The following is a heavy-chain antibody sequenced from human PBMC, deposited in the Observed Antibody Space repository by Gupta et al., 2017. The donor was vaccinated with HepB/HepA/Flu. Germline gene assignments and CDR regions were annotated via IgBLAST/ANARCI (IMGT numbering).Heavy chain of an antibody. V-gene: IGHV4-30-4*01. J-gene: IGHJ5*01. CDR3: ARFAYGDWLDS. CDR1: GTSINSGDYF. Sequence: VQLQESGPALVKPSQTLSLTFTVSGTSINSGDYFWSWIRQPPGKALEWIGYSFDSGSTYDNPSLSSRVIISIEMSNTKFSQRLIYVNAADTAVYYCARFAYGDWLDSWGQGTLVTVSS. CDR2: SFDSGST. D-gene: IGHD4-17*01.